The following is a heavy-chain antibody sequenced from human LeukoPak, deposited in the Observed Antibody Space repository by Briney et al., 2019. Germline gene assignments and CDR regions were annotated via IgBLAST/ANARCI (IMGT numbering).Heavy chain of an antibody. D-gene: IGHD2-15*01. CDR2: ISAYNGNT. Sequence: ASVKVSCKASGYTFTSYGISWVRQAPGQGLEWMGWISAYNGNTNYAQKLQGRVTMTTDTSTSTAYMELRSLRSDDMAVYYCARWGGDIVVVVAANNWFDPWGQGTLVTVSS. CDR3: ARWGGDIVVVVAANNWFDP. J-gene: IGHJ5*02. CDR1: GYTFTSYG. V-gene: IGHV1-18*03.